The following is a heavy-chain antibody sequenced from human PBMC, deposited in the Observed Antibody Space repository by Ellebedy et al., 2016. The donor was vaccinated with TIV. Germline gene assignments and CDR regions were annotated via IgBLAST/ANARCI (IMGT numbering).Heavy chain of an antibody. CDR1: GFTFSGYW. V-gene: IGHV3-7*01. CDR2: IKQDGSEK. J-gene: IGHJ4*02. D-gene: IGHD5-18*01. Sequence: GESLKISXAASGFTFSGYWMSWVRQAPGKGLEWVANIKQDGSEKYYVDSVKGRFTISRDNAKNSLYLQMNSLRAEDTAVYYCARDRGYSYGWWVDYWGQGTLVTVAS. CDR3: ARDRGYSYGWWVDY.